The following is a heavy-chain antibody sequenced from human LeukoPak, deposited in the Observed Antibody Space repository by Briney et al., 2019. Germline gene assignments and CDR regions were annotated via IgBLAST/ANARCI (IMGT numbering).Heavy chain of an antibody. CDR2: ISSSGSTI. Sequence: GGSLRLSCAASGFTFSDYYMSWIRQAPGKGLEWVSYISSSGSTIYYADSVKGRFTISRDNAKNSLYLQMNSLRAQDTAVYYCARDGLGRYYYDSSGYYFDYWGQGTLVTVSS. V-gene: IGHV3-11*01. J-gene: IGHJ4*02. D-gene: IGHD3-22*01. CDR3: ARDGLGRYYYDSSGYYFDY. CDR1: GFTFSDYY.